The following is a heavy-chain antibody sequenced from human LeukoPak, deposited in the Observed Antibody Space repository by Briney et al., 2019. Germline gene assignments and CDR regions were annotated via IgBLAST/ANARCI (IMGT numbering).Heavy chain of an antibody. V-gene: IGHV4-59*01. CDR1: GGSISSYY. CDR2: IYYSGST. D-gene: IGHD6-19*01. J-gene: IGHJ3*02. Sequence: SETLSLTCTVSGGSISSYYWSWIRQPPGKGLEWIGYIYYSGSTNYNPSLKSRVTISVDTSKNQFSPKLSPVTAADTAVYYCVRAPPRCSSGWYCSLDAFDIWGQGTMVTVSS. CDR3: VRAPPRCSSGWYCSLDAFDI.